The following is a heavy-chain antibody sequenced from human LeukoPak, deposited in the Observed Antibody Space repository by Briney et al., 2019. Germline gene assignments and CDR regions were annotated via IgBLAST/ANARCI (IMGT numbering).Heavy chain of an antibody. J-gene: IGHJ6*02. V-gene: IGHV3-53*01. CDR3: ARRVDFWSGYYVYYGMDV. CDR1: GFTVSSNY. Sequence: GGSLRLSCAASGFTVSSNYISWVRQAPGKGLEWVSVIYSGGSTYYADSVKGRFTISRDNSKNTLYLQMNSLRAEDTAVYYCARRVDFWSGYYVYYGMDVWGQGTTVTVSS. D-gene: IGHD3-3*01. CDR2: IYSGGST.